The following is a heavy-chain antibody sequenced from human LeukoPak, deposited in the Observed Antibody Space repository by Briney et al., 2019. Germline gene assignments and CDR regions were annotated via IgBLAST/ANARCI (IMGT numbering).Heavy chain of an antibody. Sequence: PSETLSLTCTVSGGSISSGSYYWSWIRQPAGKGLEWIGYIYYSGSTNYNPSLKSRVTISVDTSKNQFSLKLSSVTAADTAVYYCARRPALGGGDYQYYFGYWGQGTLVTVSS. CDR2: IYYSGST. D-gene: IGHD4-17*01. V-gene: IGHV4-61*10. J-gene: IGHJ4*02. CDR3: ARRPALGGGDYQYYFGY. CDR1: GGSISSGSYY.